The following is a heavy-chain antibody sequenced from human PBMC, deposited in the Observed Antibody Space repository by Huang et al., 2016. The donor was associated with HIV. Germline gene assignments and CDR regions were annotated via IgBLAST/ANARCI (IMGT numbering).Heavy chain of an antibody. J-gene: IGHJ4*02. V-gene: IGHV1-69*13. Sequence: QVQLVQSGAEVKKPGSSVKVSCKASGGTFSSHAISWVRQAPGQGLGGIGGTIPILGTANYAQKFQGRVTITADESTSTAYMELSSLRSEDTAVYYCARARGYYDSSVSYYFDYWGQGTLVTVSS. D-gene: IGHD3-22*01. CDR2: TIPILGTA. CDR1: GGTFSSHA. CDR3: ARARGYYDSSVSYYFDY.